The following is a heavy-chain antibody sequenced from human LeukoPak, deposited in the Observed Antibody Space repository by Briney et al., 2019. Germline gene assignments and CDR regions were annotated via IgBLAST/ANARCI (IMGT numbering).Heavy chain of an antibody. J-gene: IGHJ4*02. V-gene: IGHV4-39*01. CDR1: GGSVSSSSYY. CDR2: INDSGDT. Sequence: SETLSLTCSVSGGSVSSSSYYWGWFRQPPGKGLGGIGSINDSGDTYHNPSLKSRVTISVDTSKNQFSLKLSSVTAADTAVYYCASPSSSSSSYDYWGQGTLVTVSS. CDR3: ASPSSSSSSYDY. D-gene: IGHD6-6*01.